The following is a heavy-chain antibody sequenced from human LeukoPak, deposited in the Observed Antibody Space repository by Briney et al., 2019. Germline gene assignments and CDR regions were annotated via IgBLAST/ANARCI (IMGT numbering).Heavy chain of an antibody. D-gene: IGHD6-19*01. V-gene: IGHV1-8*01. CDR2: MNPNSGNT. CDR3: ARAKRFSSGWYYFDY. J-gene: IGHJ4*02. Sequence: ASVKVSCKASGYTFTSYDINWVRQATGQGLEWMGWMNPNSGNTGYAQKFQGRVAMTRNTSISTAYMELSSLRSEDTAVYYCARAKRFSSGWYYFDYWGQGTLVTVSS. CDR1: GYTFTSYD.